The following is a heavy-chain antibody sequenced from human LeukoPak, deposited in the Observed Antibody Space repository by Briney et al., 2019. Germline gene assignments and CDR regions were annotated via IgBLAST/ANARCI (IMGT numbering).Heavy chain of an antibody. CDR1: GFTFRIYG. J-gene: IGHJ4*02. D-gene: IGHD3-10*01. CDR2: ISYDGDPK. Sequence: PGGSLRLSCAASGFTFRIYGMHWVRQAPGKGLEWVAVISYDGDPKFYADSVKGRFTISRDNSKNTLYLHLNSLRAEDTAIYYCAKDVSALTYNASWPGPGFWGQGTLVSVSS. CDR3: AKDVSALTYNASWPGPGF. V-gene: IGHV3-30*18.